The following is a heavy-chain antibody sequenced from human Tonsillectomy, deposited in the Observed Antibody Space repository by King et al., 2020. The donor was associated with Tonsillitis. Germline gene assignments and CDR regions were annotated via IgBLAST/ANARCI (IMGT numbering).Heavy chain of an antibody. CDR3: ATPGDSSRWYGMDV. D-gene: IGHD6-13*01. Sequence: VQLVESGGGLVQPGGSLRLSCVASGFTFSGYSMNWVRQATGKGLEWVSYISSSSSTIKYADSVKGRFTISRDNAKNSLYLQMNSLRDEDTALYYCATPGDSSRWYGMDVWGQGTTVTVSS. J-gene: IGHJ6*02. V-gene: IGHV3-48*02. CDR2: ISSSSSTI. CDR1: GFTFSGYS.